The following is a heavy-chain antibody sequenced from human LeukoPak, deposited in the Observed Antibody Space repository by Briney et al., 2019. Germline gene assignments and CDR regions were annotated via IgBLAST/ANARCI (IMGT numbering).Heavy chain of an antibody. V-gene: IGHV1-18*04. CDR1: GFALYKYN. CDR3: ARNTYGYKFSMDV. Sequence: ASVKVSCKASGFALYKYNIVWVRQAPGQGLEWVGWITAFNGNTNYGQKVQGRITMTTDTSTSTSYMELRNLRSDDTAVYYCARNTYGYKFSMDVWGKGTAVIISS. D-gene: IGHD5-24*01. J-gene: IGHJ6*03. CDR2: ITAFNGNT.